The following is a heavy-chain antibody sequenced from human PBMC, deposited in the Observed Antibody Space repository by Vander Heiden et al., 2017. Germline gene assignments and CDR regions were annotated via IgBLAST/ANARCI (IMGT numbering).Heavy chain of an antibody. J-gene: IGHJ4*02. D-gene: IGHD1-26*01. V-gene: IGHV4-39*01. CDR1: GGSLSSSSYY. CDR3: ARTTSGSYHSPAGY. CDR2: IYYSGNT. Sequence: QLQLQESGPGLVKPSETLSLSCTVSGGSLSSSSYYWGWIRQPPGKGLEWIGSIYYSGNTYDNPSLKSRVTISVDTSKNLFSLNLSSVTAADTAVYYCARTTSGSYHSPAGYWGQGTLVTVSS.